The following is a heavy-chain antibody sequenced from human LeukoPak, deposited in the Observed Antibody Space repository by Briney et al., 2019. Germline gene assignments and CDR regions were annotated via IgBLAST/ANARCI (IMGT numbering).Heavy chain of an antibody. D-gene: IGHD6-13*01. V-gene: IGHV1-69*04. CDR1: GGTFSSYT. J-gene: IGHJ3*02. CDR2: IIPILGIA. CDR3: ARDIAAAGTGRAFDI. Sequence: SVKVSCKASGGTFSSYTISWVRQAPGQGLEWMGRIIPILGIANYAQKFQGRVTVTGDKSTSTAYMELSSLRSEDTAVYYCARDIAAAGTGRAFDIWGQGTMVTVSS.